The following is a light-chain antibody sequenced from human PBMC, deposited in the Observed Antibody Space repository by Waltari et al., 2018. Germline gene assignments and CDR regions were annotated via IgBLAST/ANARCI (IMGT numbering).Light chain of an antibody. V-gene: IGKV3-20*01. CDR2: GAF. CDR3: QQYGTSPTT. CDR1: QSVSDSH. Sequence: EIVLTQSPGTLSLSPGERVTLFCRASQSVSDSHLAWYLQRPGQAPRLVIHGAFSRATGIADRFSGSGSGTDFTLTIRRLEPEDFGVYYCQQYGTSPTTFGQGTKVEIK. J-gene: IGKJ1*01.